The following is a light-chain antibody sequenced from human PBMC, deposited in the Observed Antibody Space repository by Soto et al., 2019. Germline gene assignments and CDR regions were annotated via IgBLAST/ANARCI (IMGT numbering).Light chain of an antibody. Sequence: EIVLTQSPATLSLSPGERATLSCRASQSVSSYLAWYQQKPGQAPRLLIYDSSNRATGIPARFRGSGSVTDFTLTISSLEPEDCAVSYCQPRSNWPPYTFGQGTKLEIK. J-gene: IGKJ2*01. CDR3: QPRSNWPPYT. CDR2: DSS. V-gene: IGKV3-11*01. CDR1: QSVSSY.